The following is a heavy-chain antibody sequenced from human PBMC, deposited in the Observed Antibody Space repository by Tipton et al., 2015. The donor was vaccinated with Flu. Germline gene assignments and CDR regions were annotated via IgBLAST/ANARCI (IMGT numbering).Heavy chain of an antibody. CDR3: ARGRKYYDILTGSYWFDP. CDR2: IYYSGST. Sequence: TLSLTCTVSGGSIGSGGYYWSWIRQHPGKGLEWIGYIYYSGSTYYNPSLKSRVTISVDTSKNQFSLKLSSVTAADTAVYYCARGRKYYDILTGSYWFDPWGQGTLVTVSS. J-gene: IGHJ5*02. V-gene: IGHV4-31*03. CDR1: GGSIGSGGYY. D-gene: IGHD3-9*01.